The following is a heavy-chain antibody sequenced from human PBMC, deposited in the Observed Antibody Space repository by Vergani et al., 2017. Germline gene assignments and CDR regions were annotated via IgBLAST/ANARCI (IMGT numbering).Heavy chain of an antibody. CDR3: ARQGEGGRTFNI. CDR2: IYSSGTT. D-gene: IGHD3-16*01. Sequence: QLQLQESGPGLVKASETLPLTCTVSGASSSSSTYYWGWIRQSPGKGLEWIGTIYSSGTTYYNPSLKSRLTISVDTSKNQFSLKLSSVTAAETAVYYCARQGEGGRTFNIWGQGTMVTVSS. V-gene: IGHV4-39*01. J-gene: IGHJ3*02. CDR1: GASSSSSTYY.